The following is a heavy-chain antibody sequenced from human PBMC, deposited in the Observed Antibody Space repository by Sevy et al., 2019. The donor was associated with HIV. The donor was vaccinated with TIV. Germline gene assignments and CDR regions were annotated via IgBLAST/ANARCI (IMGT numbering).Heavy chain of an antibody. Sequence: APVKVSCKVSGYTLTELSMHWVRQAPGKGLEWMGGFDPEDGETIYTQKFQGRVTMTEDTSTDTAYMELSSLRPGDTAVYYCSTGLKTTRGYWGQGTLVTVSS. V-gene: IGHV1-24*01. J-gene: IGHJ4*02. CDR1: GYTLTELS. CDR3: STGLKTTRGY. D-gene: IGHD4-17*01. CDR2: FDPEDGET.